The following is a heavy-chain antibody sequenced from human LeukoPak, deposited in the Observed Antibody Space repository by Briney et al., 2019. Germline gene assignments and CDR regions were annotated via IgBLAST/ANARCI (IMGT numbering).Heavy chain of an antibody. J-gene: IGHJ3*01. CDR3: ARVIVGSGGRYDAFDV. Sequence: SETLSLTCTVSGGSISSGGYYWRWIRQHPGKGLEWIGYIYYSGSTYYSASLKSRVTISVDTSKNQFSLKLSSVTAADTAVYYCARVIVGSGGRYDAFDVWGQGTMVTVSS. V-gene: IGHV4-31*03. CDR1: GGSISSGGYY. CDR2: IYYSGST. D-gene: IGHD2-15*01.